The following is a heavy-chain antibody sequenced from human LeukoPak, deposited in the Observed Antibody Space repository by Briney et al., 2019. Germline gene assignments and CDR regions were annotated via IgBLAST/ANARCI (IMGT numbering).Heavy chain of an antibody. J-gene: IGHJ6*02. V-gene: IGHV3-30*18. CDR3: AKVKNLVSNYYYYYGMDV. CDR1: GFTFSSYG. Sequence: GGSLRLSCAASGFTFSSYGMHWVRQAPGKGLEWVAVISYDGSNKYYADSVKGRFTISRDNSKNTLYLQMNSLRAEDTAVYYCAKVKNLVSNYYYYYGMDVWGQGTTVTVSS. CDR2: ISYDGSNK. D-gene: IGHD2-8*02.